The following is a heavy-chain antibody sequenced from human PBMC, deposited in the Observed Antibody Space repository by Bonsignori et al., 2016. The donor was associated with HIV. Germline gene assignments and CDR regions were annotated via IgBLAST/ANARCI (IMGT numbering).Heavy chain of an antibody. CDR3: VGVATGSDYYYFDY. V-gene: IGHV1-2*02. Sequence: WVRQAPGQGLEWMGWINPNSGGTNYAQKFQGRVTMTRDTSISTAYMELSRLRSDDTAVYYCVGVATGSDYYYFDYWGQGTLVTVSS. CDR2: INPNSGGT. J-gene: IGHJ4*02. D-gene: IGHD5-12*01.